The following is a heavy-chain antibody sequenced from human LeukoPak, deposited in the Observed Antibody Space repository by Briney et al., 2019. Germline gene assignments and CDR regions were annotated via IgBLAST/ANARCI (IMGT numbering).Heavy chain of an antibody. CDR2: ISGSGDST. V-gene: IGHV3-23*01. J-gene: IGHJ4*02. D-gene: IGHD3-10*01. CDR1: GFTFSSYS. CDR3: AKDRGIISDY. Sequence: GGSLRLSCAASGFTFSSYSMSWVRQAPGKGLEWVSAISGSGDSTYYADSVKGRFTISRDDSKNTLYLQMNSLRVEDTAVYYCAKDRGIISDYWGQGTLVTVSS.